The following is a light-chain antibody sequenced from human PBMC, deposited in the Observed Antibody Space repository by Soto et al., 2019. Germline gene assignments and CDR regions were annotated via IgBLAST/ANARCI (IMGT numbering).Light chain of an antibody. J-gene: IGKJ2*01. V-gene: IGKV1-5*01. CDR3: QQYSTHST. Sequence: DIQMTQSPSTLSASVGDRVTITCRASQNINTWLAWYQQKPGQAPKLLIYDVSNLQSGVPSRFSGSRSGTEFTLTIASLQPDDSAIYHCQQYSTHSTFGQGTKLEIK. CDR2: DVS. CDR1: QNINTW.